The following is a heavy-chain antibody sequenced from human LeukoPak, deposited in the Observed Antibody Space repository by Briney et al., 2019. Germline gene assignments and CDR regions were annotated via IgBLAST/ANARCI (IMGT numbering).Heavy chain of an antibody. CDR1: GGSISSYY. D-gene: IGHD3-10*01. Sequence: PSEILSLTCTVSGGSISSYYWSWIRQPPGKGLEWIGYIYYSGSTNYNPSLKSRVTISVDTSKNQFSLKLSSVTAADTAVYYCARIPITMVRGVIIPDAFDIWGQGTMVTVSS. CDR2: IYYSGST. J-gene: IGHJ3*02. CDR3: ARIPITMVRGVIIPDAFDI. V-gene: IGHV4-59*08.